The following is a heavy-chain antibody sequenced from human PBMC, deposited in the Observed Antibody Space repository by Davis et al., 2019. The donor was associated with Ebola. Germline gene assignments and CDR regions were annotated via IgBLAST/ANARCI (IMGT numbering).Heavy chain of an antibody. J-gene: IGHJ5*02. Sequence: MPSETLSLTCAVYGGSFSGYYWSWIRQPPGKGLEWIGEINHSGNTNFSPSLKSRVTISVDTSKNQVSLKLSSVTAADTAVYYCARLYYGSGSYYNWFDPWGQGTLVTVSS. D-gene: IGHD3-10*01. CDR3: ARLYYGSGSYYNWFDP. CDR1: GGSFSGYY. CDR2: INHSGNT. V-gene: IGHV4-34*01.